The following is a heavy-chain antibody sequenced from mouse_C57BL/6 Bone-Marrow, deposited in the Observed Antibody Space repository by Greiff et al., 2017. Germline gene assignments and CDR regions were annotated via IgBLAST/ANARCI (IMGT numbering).Heavy chain of an antibody. V-gene: IGHV1-47*01. Sequence: VKLQESGAELVKPGASVKMSCKASGYTFTPYPIEWMKQNHGKSLEWIGNFHPYNDDTKYNEKFKGKATLTVEKSSNTVYLELSRLTSDDSAVYYCARSSTFFYYFDYWGQGTTLTVSS. J-gene: IGHJ2*01. CDR3: ARSSTFFYYFDY. CDR2: FHPYNDDT. D-gene: IGHD5-1*01. CDR1: GYTFTPYP.